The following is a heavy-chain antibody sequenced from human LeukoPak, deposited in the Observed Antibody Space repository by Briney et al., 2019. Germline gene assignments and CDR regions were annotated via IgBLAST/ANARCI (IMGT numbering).Heavy chain of an antibody. J-gene: IGHJ4*02. CDR1: GYSISSGYY. CDR3: ARVNVVVVAATRSHYFDY. Sequence: SETLSPTCAVSGYSISSGYYWGWIRQPPGKGLEWIGSIYHSGSTYYNPSLKSRVTISVDTSKNQFSLKLSSVTAAGTAVYYCARVNVVVVAATRSHYFDYWGQGTLVTVSS. D-gene: IGHD2-15*01. V-gene: IGHV4-38-2*01. CDR2: IYHSGST.